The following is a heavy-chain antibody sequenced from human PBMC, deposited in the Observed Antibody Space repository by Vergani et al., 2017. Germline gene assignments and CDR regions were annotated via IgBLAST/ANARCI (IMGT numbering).Heavy chain of an antibody. J-gene: IGHJ4*02. CDR1: GYTFTSYY. CDR3: ARGDDSSGYYYY. V-gene: IGHV1-8*02. D-gene: IGHD3-22*01. Sequence: QVQLVQSGAEVKKPGASVKVSCKASGYTFTSYYMHWVRQAPGQGLEWMGWMNPNSGNTGYAQKFQGRVTMTTDTSTSTAYMELRSLRSDDTAVYYCARGDDSSGYYYYWGQGTLVTVSS. CDR2: MNPNSGNT.